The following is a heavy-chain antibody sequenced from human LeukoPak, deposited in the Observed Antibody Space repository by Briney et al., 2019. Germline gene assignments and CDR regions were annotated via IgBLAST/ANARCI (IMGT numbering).Heavy chain of an antibody. V-gene: IGHV4-34*01. CDR2: INHSGST. CDR1: GGSFSGYY. CDR3: AREYSTGQGDY. J-gene: IGHJ4*02. D-gene: IGHD2/OR15-2a*01. Sequence: PSETLSLTCAVYGGSFSGYYWSWIRQPPGKGLEWIGEINHSGSTNYNPSLKSRVTISVDTSKNQFSLKLSSVTAADTAVYYCAREYSTGQGDYWGQGTLVTVSS.